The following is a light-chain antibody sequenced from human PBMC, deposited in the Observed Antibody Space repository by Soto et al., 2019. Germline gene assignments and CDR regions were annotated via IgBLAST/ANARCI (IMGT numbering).Light chain of an antibody. CDR2: DAS. V-gene: IGKV1-33*01. Sequence: DLQMTQSPSSLSASVGDRVTITCQASQDISNYLNWYQQKPGKAPKLLIYDASNLETGVPSRFSGSGSGTDFTFTISSLQPEDIATYYCQQYDNLPFTFGPGTKSGYQT. CDR3: QQYDNLPFT. J-gene: IGKJ3*01. CDR1: QDISNY.